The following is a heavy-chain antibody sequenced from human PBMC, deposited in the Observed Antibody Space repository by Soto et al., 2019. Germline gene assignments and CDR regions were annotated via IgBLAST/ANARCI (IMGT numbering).Heavy chain of an antibody. J-gene: IGHJ6*02. Sequence: PGGSLRLSCAASGFTFSDYYMSWIRQAPGKGLEWVSYISSSSSYTNYADSVKGRFTISRDNAKNSLYLQMNSLRAEDTAVYYCASYIVGATIHYGLAVRGQRTTVTVS. D-gene: IGHD1-26*01. V-gene: IGHV3-11*06. CDR1: GFTFSDYY. CDR3: ASYIVGATIHYGLAV. CDR2: ISSSSSYT.